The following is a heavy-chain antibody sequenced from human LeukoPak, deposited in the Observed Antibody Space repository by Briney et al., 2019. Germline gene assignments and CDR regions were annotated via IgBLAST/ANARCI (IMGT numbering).Heavy chain of an antibody. D-gene: IGHD1-26*01. CDR3: ARDPSGSYPKNAFDI. Sequence: FQGRVTITRDTSTSTVYMELSSLRSEDTAVYYCARDPSGSYPKNAFDIWGQGTMVTVSS. J-gene: IGHJ3*02. V-gene: IGHV1-46*01.